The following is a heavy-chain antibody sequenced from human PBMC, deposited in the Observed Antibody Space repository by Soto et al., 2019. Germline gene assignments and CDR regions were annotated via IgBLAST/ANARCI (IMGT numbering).Heavy chain of an antibody. J-gene: IGHJ4*02. CDR1: GLTFSDYY. CDR3: ARDAVLFKRYFDWLDY. CDR2: ISSSGSTI. D-gene: IGHD3-9*01. V-gene: IGHV3-11*01. Sequence: QVQLVESGGGLVKPGGSLRLSCAASGLTFSDYYMSWIRQAPGKGLEWVSYISSSGSTIYYADSVKGRFTISRDNAKNSLYLQMNSLRAEDTAVYYCARDAVLFKRYFDWLDYWGQGTLVTVSS.